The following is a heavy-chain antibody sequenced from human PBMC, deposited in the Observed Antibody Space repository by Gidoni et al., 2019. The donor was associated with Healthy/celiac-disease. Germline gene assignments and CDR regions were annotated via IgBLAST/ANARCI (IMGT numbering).Heavy chain of an antibody. D-gene: IGHD3-22*01. CDR2: IKSKTDGGTT. Sequence: EVQLVESGGGLVKPGGSLRLSCAASGFTFSNAWMSWVRQAPGKGLEWVGRIKSKTDGGTTDYAAPVKGRFTISRDDSKNTLYLQMNSLKTEDTAVYYCTTDRSSGHYWYFDLWGRGTLVTVSS. CDR3: TTDRSSGHYWYFDL. J-gene: IGHJ2*01. V-gene: IGHV3-15*01. CDR1: GFTFSNAW.